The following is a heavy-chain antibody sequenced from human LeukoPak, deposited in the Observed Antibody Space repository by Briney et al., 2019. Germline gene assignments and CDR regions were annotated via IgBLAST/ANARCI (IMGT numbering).Heavy chain of an antibody. V-gene: IGHV3-7*01. CDR1: GFNFSSYW. J-gene: IGHJ4*02. Sequence: GGSLRLSCAASGFNFSSYWMSWVRQAPGKGLEWVANIKQDGSEKYYVDSVKGRFTISRDNAKNSLYLQMNSLRAEDTAVYYCARTRYYFDYWGQGTLVTVSS. CDR3: ARTRYYFDY. CDR2: IKQDGSEK.